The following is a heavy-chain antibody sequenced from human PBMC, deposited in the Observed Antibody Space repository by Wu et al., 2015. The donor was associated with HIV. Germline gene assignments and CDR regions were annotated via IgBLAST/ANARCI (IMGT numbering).Heavy chain of an antibody. D-gene: IGHD6-19*01. CDR3: ATDGDYISGSVY. Sequence: QVQLVQSGADVKKPGASMKVSCKASGYTFTDYYIHWVRQAPGQGLEWMAWINPKSGGTNYAQKFQGRVTMTRDTSISTASMELSSLRSEDAAVYYCATDGDYISGSVYWGQGTLVTVSS. CDR1: GYTFTDYY. V-gene: IGHV1-2*02. CDR2: INPKSGGT. J-gene: IGHJ4*02.